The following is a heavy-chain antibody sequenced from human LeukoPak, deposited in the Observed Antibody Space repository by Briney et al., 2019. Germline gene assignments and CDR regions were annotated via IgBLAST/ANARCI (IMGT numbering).Heavy chain of an antibody. Sequence: PGGSLRLSCAASGFTFSGNWMHWVRQAPGKGLEWISRIDNDGSSTAYADFAEGRFTISRENAENTLYLQMSSLRVEDTAVYYCVRGWFGPDYWGQGTLVTVSS. CDR2: IDNDGSST. D-gene: IGHD2-15*01. V-gene: IGHV3-74*01. J-gene: IGHJ4*02. CDR1: GFTFSGNW. CDR3: VRGWFGPDY.